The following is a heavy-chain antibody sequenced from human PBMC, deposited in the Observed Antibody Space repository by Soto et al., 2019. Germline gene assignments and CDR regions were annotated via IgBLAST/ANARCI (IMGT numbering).Heavy chain of an antibody. D-gene: IGHD6-19*01. CDR1: AFTFSSSE. V-gene: IGHV3-48*03. CDR3: ARDEGSAWYFDD. Sequence: PGGSLRLSCTDSAFTFSSSEMNWVRQAPGKGLEWLSYISSSGTTIYYADSVKGRSIISRDNAKKSLYLQMNSLRVEDTAVYYCARDEGSAWYFDDWGQGTLVTVS. J-gene: IGHJ4*02. CDR2: ISSSGTTI.